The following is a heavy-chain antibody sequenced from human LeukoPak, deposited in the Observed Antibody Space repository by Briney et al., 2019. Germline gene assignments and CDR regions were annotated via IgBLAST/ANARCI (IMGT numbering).Heavy chain of an antibody. D-gene: IGHD1-14*01. CDR3: ARNRPLGPLDY. Sequence: ASVKVSCKASGYTFTSYAMHWVRQAPGQRLEWMGWINAGNGNTKYSQKLQGRVTMTTDTSTSTAYMELRSLRSDDTAVYYCARNRPLGPLDYWGQGTLVTVSS. CDR1: GYTFTSYA. V-gene: IGHV1-3*01. CDR2: INAGNGNT. J-gene: IGHJ4*02.